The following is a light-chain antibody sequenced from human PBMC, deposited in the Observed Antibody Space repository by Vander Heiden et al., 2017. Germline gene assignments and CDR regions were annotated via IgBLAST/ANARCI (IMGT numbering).Light chain of an antibody. J-gene: IGLJ3*02. CDR2: GKN. CDR1: SLRSYY. V-gene: IGLV3-19*01. CDR3: VSLSTGCKRVV. Sequence: GQTVRITCQGDSLRSYYASWYQQKPGQAPVLGSYGKNNRPSGIPDRFAVQSAGRIPYLSVTGVQAYAHAVDAYVSLSTGCKRVVFGGGTKLTVL.